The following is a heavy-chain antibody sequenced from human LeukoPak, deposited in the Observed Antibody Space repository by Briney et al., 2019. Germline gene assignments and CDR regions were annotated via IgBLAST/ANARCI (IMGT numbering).Heavy chain of an antibody. J-gene: IGHJ4*02. Sequence: SETLSHTCAVSGYSISSGYYWGWIRQPPGKGLEWIGSIYHSGSTYYNPSLKSRVTISVDTSKNQFSLKLSSVTAADTAVYYCARVSMENYFDYWGQGTLVTVSS. D-gene: IGHD2-8*01. V-gene: IGHV4-38-2*01. CDR2: IYHSGST. CDR3: ARVSMENYFDY. CDR1: GYSISSGYY.